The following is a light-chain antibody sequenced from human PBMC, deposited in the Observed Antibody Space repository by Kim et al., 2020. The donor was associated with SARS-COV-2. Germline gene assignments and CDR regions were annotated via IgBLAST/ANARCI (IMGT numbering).Light chain of an antibody. CDR1: KLADQS. CDR2: QDS. V-gene: IGLV3-1*01. Sequence: VSPGQTASISCSGDKLADQSACWYQQKPGQSPVLVIYQDSQRPSGIPERFSGSNSGNTATLTISGTPAMDDADSHSPPCLRDALPFCAGAQLPVL. J-gene: IGLJ3*02. CDR3: PPCLRDALP.